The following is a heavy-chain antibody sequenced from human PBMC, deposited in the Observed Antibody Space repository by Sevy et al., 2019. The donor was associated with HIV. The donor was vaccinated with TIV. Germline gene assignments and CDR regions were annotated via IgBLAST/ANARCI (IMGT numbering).Heavy chain of an antibody. CDR3: ASRSTSPPWHDYYYGMDV. J-gene: IGHJ6*02. Sequence: ASVKVSCKASGYTFTGYYMHWVRQAPGQGLEWMGWINPNSGGTNYAQKFQGRVTMTRDTSISTAYMELSRLRSDDTAVYYCASRSTSPPWHDYYYGMDVWGQGTTVTVSS. D-gene: IGHD2-2*01. V-gene: IGHV1-2*02. CDR1: GYTFTGYY. CDR2: INPNSGGT.